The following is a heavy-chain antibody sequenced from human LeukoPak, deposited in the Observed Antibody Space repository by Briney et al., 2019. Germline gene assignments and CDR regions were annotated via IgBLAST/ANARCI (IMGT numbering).Heavy chain of an antibody. J-gene: IGHJ4*02. D-gene: IGHD3-22*01. CDR1: GYSFTSYW. CDR3: ARLDDSSGYYSHFDY. V-gene: IGHV5-51*01. CDR2: IYPGDSDT. Sequence: GESLKISCKGSGYSFTSYWIGWVRQMPGKGLEWMGIIYPGDSDTRYSPSFQGQVTISADKSISAAYLQWSSLKASDTAIYYCARLDDSSGYYSHFDYWGQGTLVTVSS.